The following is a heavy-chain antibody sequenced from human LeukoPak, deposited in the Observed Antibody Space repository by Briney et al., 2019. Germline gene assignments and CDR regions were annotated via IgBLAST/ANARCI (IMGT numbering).Heavy chain of an antibody. Sequence: PSETLSLTCTVSGGSISSYYWSWIRQPPGKGLEWIGSIYYSGSTNYYPSLKSRVTISVDTSKNQFSLKMNSVTAADTAVYYCARDFGGVDWYFDLWGRGSLVTVSS. V-gene: IGHV4-59*01. CDR3: ARDFGGVDWYFDL. D-gene: IGHD3-16*01. CDR1: GGSISSYY. J-gene: IGHJ2*01. CDR2: IYYSGST.